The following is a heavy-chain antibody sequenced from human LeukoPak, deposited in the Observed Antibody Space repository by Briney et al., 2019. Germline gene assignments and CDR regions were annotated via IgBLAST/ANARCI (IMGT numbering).Heavy chain of an antibody. CDR2: ISSSGANT. CDR1: GFTFSNYA. D-gene: IGHD6-6*01. Sequence: GGSLRLSCAASGFTFSNYAMSWVRQAPGKGLEWVSSISSSGANTFYATSVKGRFTISRDNSKNTLYLQMNSLRADDTAVYYCAKGQEYGRSSVDYWGQGTLVTVSS. J-gene: IGHJ4*02. CDR3: AKGQEYGRSSVDY. V-gene: IGHV3-23*01.